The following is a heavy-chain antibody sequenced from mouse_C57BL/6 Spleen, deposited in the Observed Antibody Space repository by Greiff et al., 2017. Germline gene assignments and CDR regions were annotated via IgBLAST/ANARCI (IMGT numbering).Heavy chain of an antibody. J-gene: IGHJ2*01. CDR1: GFNFKDYY. CDR3: TPITGNY. V-gene: IGHV14-1*01. CDR2: IDPGDGDT. D-gene: IGHD1-1*01. Sequence: EVQLQQSGAELVRPGASVKLSCTASGFNFKDYYMHWVKQRPEQGLEWIGRIDPGDGDTEYAPKFQGKATMTADTSSNTAYLQLSSLTTEDSAVYCCTPITGNYWGQGTTLTVSS.